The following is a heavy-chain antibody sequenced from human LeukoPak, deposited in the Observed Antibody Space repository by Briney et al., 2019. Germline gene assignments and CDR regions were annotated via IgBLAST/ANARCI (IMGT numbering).Heavy chain of an antibody. CDR3: AGGRFLEWLLPPPFDY. CDR1: GGSISSSSYY. Sequence: PSETLSLTCTVSGGSISSSSYYWGWIRQPPGKGLEWIRSIYYSGSTYYNPSLKSRVTISVDTSKNQFSLKLSSVTAADTAVYYCAGGRFLEWLLPPPFDYWGQGTLVTVSS. J-gene: IGHJ4*02. D-gene: IGHD3-3*01. V-gene: IGHV4-39*01. CDR2: IYYSGST.